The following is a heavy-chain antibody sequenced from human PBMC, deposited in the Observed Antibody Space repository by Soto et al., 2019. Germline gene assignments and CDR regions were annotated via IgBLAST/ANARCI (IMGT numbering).Heavy chain of an antibody. V-gene: IGHV5-51*01. D-gene: IGHD3-9*01. Sequence: GESLKISCKGSGYSFTNYWIGWVRQIPGKGLEWMGIINPADSDTRYSPSFQGQVTVSVDKFISTAYLHRGSLKASDTAMYYCVRPDSTGYYSHWGQGTPVTVSS. CDR3: VRPDSTGYYSH. CDR2: INPADSDT. CDR1: GYSFTNYW. J-gene: IGHJ4*02.